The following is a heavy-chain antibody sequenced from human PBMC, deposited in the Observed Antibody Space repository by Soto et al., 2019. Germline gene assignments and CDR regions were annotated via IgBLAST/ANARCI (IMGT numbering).Heavy chain of an antibody. CDR3: AKYSSDWDVDY. CDR2: IRGSGAGT. CDR1: GFPFISYG. Sequence: EVQLLESGGGLVQPGGSLRLSCAASGFPFISYGMTWVRQAPGEGLQWVSSIRGSGAGTYYADSVKGRFTISRDNSKNTLTLQMNSLRAEYTAIYYCAKYSSDWDVDYWGQGTLVTVS. V-gene: IGHV3-23*01. D-gene: IGHD6-19*01. J-gene: IGHJ4*02.